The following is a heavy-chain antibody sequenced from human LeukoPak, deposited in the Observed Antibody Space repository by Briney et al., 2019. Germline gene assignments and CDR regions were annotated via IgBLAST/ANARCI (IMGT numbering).Heavy chain of an antibody. V-gene: IGHV3-7*03. CDR3: AKDSKIHYYFDY. Sequence: GGSLRLSCAASGFTFSIHWMNWVRQAPGKGLEWVANIKQDGSEKYYVDSVKGRFTVSRDNSKNTLYLQMNSLRAEDTAVYYCAKDSKIHYYFDYWGQGTLVTVSS. J-gene: IGHJ4*02. CDR2: IKQDGSEK. CDR1: GFTFSIHW.